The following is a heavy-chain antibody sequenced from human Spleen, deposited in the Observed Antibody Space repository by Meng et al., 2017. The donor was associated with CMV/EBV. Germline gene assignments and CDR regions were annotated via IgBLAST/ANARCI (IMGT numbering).Heavy chain of an antibody. CDR3: TRRTLPFEV. V-gene: IGHV4-34*01. CDR1: GWSFSGYY. Sequence: QGHLPDWGARMLNASETLSLTCDVYGWSFSGYYWGWLRQSPGKGLEGIGEINDIGNTNYNPSLKSRVTISVDTSKNRFSLKLSSVTAADRAVYYCTRRTLPFEVWGQGTLVTVSS. CDR2: INDIGNT. D-gene: IGHD1-14*01. J-gene: IGHJ4*02.